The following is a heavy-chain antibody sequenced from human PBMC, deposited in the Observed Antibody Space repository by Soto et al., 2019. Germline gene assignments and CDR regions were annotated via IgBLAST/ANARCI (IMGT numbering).Heavy chain of an antibody. J-gene: IGHJ4*02. D-gene: IGHD2-2*01. V-gene: IGHV3-30*18. Sequence: PGGSLRLSCAASGFTFSSYGMHWVRQAPGKGLEWVAVISYDGSNKYYADSVKGRFTISRDNSKNTLYLQMNSLRAEDTTVYYCAKDPFIVVVPANPPNYLDYWGQGTMVSVA. CDR1: GFTFSSYG. CDR3: AKDPFIVVVPANPPNYLDY. CDR2: ISYDGSNK.